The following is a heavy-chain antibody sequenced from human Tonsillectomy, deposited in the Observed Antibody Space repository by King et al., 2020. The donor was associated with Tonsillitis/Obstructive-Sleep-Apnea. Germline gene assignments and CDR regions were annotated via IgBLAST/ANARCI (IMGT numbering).Heavy chain of an antibody. CDR1: GGSISSSNW. J-gene: IGHJ4*02. CDR2: IYHVGST. V-gene: IGHV4-4*02. CDR3: ASGPGFLEWLSPV. Sequence: HVQLQESGPGLVKPSGTLSLTCAVSGGSISSSNWWSWVRQPPGKGLEWVGDIYHVGSTNYNPSLKSRVTISVDKSKNQFSLKLSSVTAADTAVYYCASGPGFLEWLSPVWGQGTLVTVSS. D-gene: IGHD3-3*01.